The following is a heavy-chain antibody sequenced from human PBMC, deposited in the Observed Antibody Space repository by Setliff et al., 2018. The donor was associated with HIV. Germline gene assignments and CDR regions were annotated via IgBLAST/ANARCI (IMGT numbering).Heavy chain of an antibody. CDR3: ASFLVTTVTNQDY. Sequence: SETLSLTCTVSGGSITTYFWTWIRQPPGKGLEWIGSAFHSGATNYNPSLKSRVTMSVDTSNNHFSLNLKSVTAADTAVYYCASFLVTTVTNQDYWGQGTPVTVSS. V-gene: IGHV4-59*01. J-gene: IGHJ4*02. D-gene: IGHD4-17*01. CDR1: GGSITTYF. CDR2: AFHSGAT.